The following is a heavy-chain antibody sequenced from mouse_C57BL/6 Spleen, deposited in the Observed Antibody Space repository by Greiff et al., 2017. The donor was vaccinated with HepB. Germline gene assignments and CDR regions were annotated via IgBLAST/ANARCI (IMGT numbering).Heavy chain of an antibody. CDR2: ISYDGSN. CDR3: ATVVASYWYFDV. Sequence: EVKLMESGPGLVKPSQSLSLTCSVTGYSITSGYYWNWIRQFPGNKLEWMGYISYDGSNNYNPSLKNRTSITRDTSKNQFFLKLNSVTTEDTATYYCATVVASYWYFDVWGTGTTVTVSS. V-gene: IGHV3-6*01. J-gene: IGHJ1*03. CDR1: GYSITSGYY. D-gene: IGHD1-1*01.